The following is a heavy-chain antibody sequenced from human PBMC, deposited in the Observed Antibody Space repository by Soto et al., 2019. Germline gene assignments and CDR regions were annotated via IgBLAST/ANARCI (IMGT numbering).Heavy chain of an antibody. CDR1: GYAFTNYG. CDR3: AGERQWEPLIY. Sequence: QVQLVQSGVEVEMPGASVKLSCKTYGYAFTNYGVTWVRQVSGQGLEWIGWVSGYNRNTNHAQKLEDRVIMTTATSPNTAHMELRSLRSDDTGIYYCAGERQWEPLIYWGRGTLLTVSP. J-gene: IGHJ4*02. CDR2: VSGYNRNT. V-gene: IGHV1-18*01. D-gene: IGHD1-26*01.